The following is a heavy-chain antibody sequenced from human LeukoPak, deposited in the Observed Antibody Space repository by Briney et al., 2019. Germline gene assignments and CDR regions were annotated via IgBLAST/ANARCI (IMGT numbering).Heavy chain of an antibody. J-gene: IGHJ5*02. CDR1: GYTFTSYG. D-gene: IGHD6-19*01. V-gene: IGHV1-18*01. CDR2: ISAYNGNT. CDR3: ARVTVVAGTWVWFDP. Sequence: ASVKVSCKASGYTFTSYGISWVRQAPGQGLEWMGWISAYNGNTNYAQKLQGRVTMTTDTSTSTAYMELRSLRSDDTAVYYCARVTVVAGTWVWFDPWGQGTLVTVSS.